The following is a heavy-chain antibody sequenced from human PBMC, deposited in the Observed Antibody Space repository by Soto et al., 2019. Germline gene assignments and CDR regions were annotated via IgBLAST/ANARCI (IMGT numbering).Heavy chain of an antibody. CDR3: AKSSSIAVAGVIDY. D-gene: IGHD6-19*01. CDR1: GFTFDDYA. CDR2: ISWNSGSI. Sequence: PGGSLRLSCAASGFTFDDYAMHWVRQAPGKGLEWVSGISWNSGSIGYADSVKGRFTISRDNAKNSLYLQMNSLRAEDTALYYSAKSSSIAVAGVIDYWGQGTLVTVSS. J-gene: IGHJ4*02. V-gene: IGHV3-9*01.